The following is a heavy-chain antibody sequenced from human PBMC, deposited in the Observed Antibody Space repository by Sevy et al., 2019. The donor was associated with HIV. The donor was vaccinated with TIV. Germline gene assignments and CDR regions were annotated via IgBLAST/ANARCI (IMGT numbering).Heavy chain of an antibody. CDR2: IHYSGST. CDR1: GDSISSYY. Sequence: SETLSLTCTVSGDSISSYYWSWMRQPPGKGLEWIGYIHYSGSTNYNPSLKSRVTISVDTSKSQFSLNLNSVTAADTAVYFCARAGGQSTSSRYFDFWAREPWSPSPQ. J-gene: IGHJ4*02. CDR3: ARAGGQSTSSRYFDF. V-gene: IGHV4-59*01. D-gene: IGHD6-6*01.